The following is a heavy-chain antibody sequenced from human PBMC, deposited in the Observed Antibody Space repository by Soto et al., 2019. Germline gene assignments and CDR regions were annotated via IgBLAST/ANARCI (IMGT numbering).Heavy chain of an antibody. CDR2: ISGSGSTI. D-gene: IGHD2-15*01. V-gene: IGHV3-11*04. CDR1: GSTFSDYY. J-gene: IGHJ6*03. CDR3: ARVGASVDYYYYMDV. Sequence: PGGSLRLSCAASGSTFSDYYMSWIRQAPGKGLEWVSYISGSGSTIYYADSVKGRFTISRDNSKNTLYLQMNSLRAEDTAVYYCARVGASVDYYYYMDVWGKGTTVTVSS.